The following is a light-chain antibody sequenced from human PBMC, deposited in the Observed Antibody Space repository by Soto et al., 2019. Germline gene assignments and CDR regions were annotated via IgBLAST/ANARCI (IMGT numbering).Light chain of an antibody. CDR1: SSNIGAGYD. Sequence: QAVVTQPPSVSGAPGQRVTISCTGSSSNIGAGYDVPWYQQLPGTAPKLLIYGNSNRPSGVPDRFSGSKSGTSASLAITGLQAEDEADYYCQSYDSSLISFVFGTGTKLTVL. J-gene: IGLJ1*01. V-gene: IGLV1-40*01. CDR2: GNS. CDR3: QSYDSSLISFV.